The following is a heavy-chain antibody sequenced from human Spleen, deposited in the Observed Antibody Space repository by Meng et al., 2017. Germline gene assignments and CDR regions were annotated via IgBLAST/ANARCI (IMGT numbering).Heavy chain of an antibody. V-gene: IGHV3-33*01. CDR2: IWYDGSNK. CDR3: ARVGTLDYYGMDV. CDR1: GFTFSSYG. D-gene: IGHD7-27*01. Sequence: GGSLRLSCAASGFTFSSYGMHWVRQAPGKGLEWVAVIWYDGSNKYYADSVKGRFTISRDNSKNTLYLQMNSLRAEDTAAYYCARVGTLDYYGMDVWGQGTTVTVSS. J-gene: IGHJ6*02.